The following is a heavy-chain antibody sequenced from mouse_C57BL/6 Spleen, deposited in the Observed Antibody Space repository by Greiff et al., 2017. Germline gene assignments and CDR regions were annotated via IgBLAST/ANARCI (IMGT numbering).Heavy chain of an antibody. CDR3: ARSYSKGGAMDD. V-gene: IGHV1-50*01. J-gene: IGHJ4*01. Sequence: QVQLQQPGAELVKPGASVKLSCKASGYTFTSYWMQWVKQRPGQGLEWIGEIDPSDSYTNYNQKFKGKATLTVDTSSSTAYMQLSSLTSEDSAVYYCARSYSKGGAMDDWGQGTTVTVSS. D-gene: IGHD2-5*01. CDR2: IDPSDSYT. CDR1: GYTFTSYW.